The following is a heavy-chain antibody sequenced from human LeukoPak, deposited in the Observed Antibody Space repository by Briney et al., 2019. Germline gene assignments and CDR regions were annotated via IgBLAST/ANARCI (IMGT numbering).Heavy chain of an antibody. CDR2: ITPIFGTA. Sequence: SVKVSCKASGGTFSRFTISWVRQAPGQGFEWMGGITPIFGTANFAQKFQGRVTITADESTSTAYMELSSLRSEDTAVYYCARDRYCSGGSCYPIDDYWGQGTLVTVSS. CDR3: ARDRYCSGGSCYPIDDY. J-gene: IGHJ4*02. V-gene: IGHV1-69*13. CDR1: GGTFSRFT. D-gene: IGHD2-15*01.